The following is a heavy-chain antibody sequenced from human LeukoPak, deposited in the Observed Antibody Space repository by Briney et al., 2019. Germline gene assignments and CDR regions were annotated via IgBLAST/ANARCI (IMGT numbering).Heavy chain of an antibody. D-gene: IGHD3-10*01. Sequence: ALRLSCAASGFIFDDHGMHWVRQAPGKGLEWVSGISWSSGIIGYADSVKGRFTISRDNSKNTLYLQMNSLRAEDTAVYYCARGPDYYGSGSYYNVEYYFDYWGQGTLVTVSS. J-gene: IGHJ4*02. CDR3: ARGPDYYGSGSYYNVEYYFDY. CDR1: GFIFDDHG. CDR2: ISWSSGII. V-gene: IGHV3-9*01.